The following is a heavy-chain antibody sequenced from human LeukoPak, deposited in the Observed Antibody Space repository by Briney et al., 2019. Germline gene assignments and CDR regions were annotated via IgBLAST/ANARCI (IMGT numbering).Heavy chain of an antibody. CDR3: AKRGVVIRVILVGFHKEAYYFDS. V-gene: IGHV3-23*01. Sequence: GGSLRLSCAVSGITLSNYGKSWVRQAPGKGLEWVAGISGSGGSTNYAGSVKGRFTISRDNRKNTLYLQMNSLRVEDTAVYFCAKRGVVIRVILVGFHKEAYYFDSWGQGALVTVSS. CDR2: ISGSGGST. CDR1: GITLSNYG. J-gene: IGHJ4*02. D-gene: IGHD3-22*01.